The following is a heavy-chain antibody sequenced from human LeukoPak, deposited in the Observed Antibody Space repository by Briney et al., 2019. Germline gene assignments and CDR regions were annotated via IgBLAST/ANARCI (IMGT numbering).Heavy chain of an antibody. CDR3: AREDYGDAFDI. J-gene: IGHJ3*02. Sequence: GGSLRLSCAASGFTFSSYGMHWVRQAPGKGLEWVAVISYDGSNKYYADSVKGRFTISRDNAKNSLYLQMNSLRAEDTAVYYCAREDYGDAFDIWGQGTMVTVSS. CDR2: ISYDGSNK. CDR1: GFTFSSYG. D-gene: IGHD4-17*01. V-gene: IGHV3-30*03.